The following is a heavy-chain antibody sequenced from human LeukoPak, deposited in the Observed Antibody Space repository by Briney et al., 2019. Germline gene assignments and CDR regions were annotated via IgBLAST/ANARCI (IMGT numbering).Heavy chain of an antibody. CDR1: GGSISSYY. CDR2: IYYSGST. V-gene: IGHV4-59*08. CDR3: ARLLAHMSGWDYYYYMDV. J-gene: IGHJ6*03. Sequence: SETLSLTCTVSGGSISSYYWSWIRQPPGKGLEWIGYIYYSGSTNYNPSLKSRVTISVDTSKNQFSLKLSSVTAADTAVYYCARLLAHMSGWDYYYYMDVWGKGTTVTVSS. D-gene: IGHD6-19*01.